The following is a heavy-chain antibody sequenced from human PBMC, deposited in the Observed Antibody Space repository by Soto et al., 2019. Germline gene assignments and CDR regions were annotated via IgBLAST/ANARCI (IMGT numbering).Heavy chain of an antibody. J-gene: IGHJ3*02. Sequence: QVQLVESGGGVVQPGRSLRLSCAASGFTFSSYAMDWVRQAPGKGLAWVAVTSYEGSNKYYADSVKGRFTISRDNSKNTRYLKMNSLRAEDTAVYYCVRASSGWYKMVLDIWGQGTMVTVSS. V-gene: IGHV3-30-3*01. CDR1: GFTFSSYA. CDR3: VRASSGWYKMVLDI. D-gene: IGHD6-19*01. CDR2: TSYEGSNK.